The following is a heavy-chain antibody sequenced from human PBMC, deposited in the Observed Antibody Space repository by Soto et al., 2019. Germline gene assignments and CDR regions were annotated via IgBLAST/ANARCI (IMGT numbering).Heavy chain of an antibody. V-gene: IGHV3-30*03. Sequence: QVQLVESGGGVVQPGRSLSLACLVSGFSFSSHGMHWIRQAPGKGLEWLAVISYDGGNKNYADSGKDRFTISRDNSKNRVFLQINSLRPEDTAVYFCARDPPGRDYWAGFQYWGQGTQVIVSS. D-gene: IGHD3-16*01. CDR3: ARDPPGRDYWAGFQY. J-gene: IGHJ4*02. CDR2: ISYDGGNK. CDR1: GFSFSSHG.